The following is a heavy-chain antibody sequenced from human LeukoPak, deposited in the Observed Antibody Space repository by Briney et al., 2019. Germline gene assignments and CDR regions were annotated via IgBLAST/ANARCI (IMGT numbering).Heavy chain of an antibody. CDR3: ARDGPTGGMDV. Sequence: GGSLRLSCAASGFSFSTYSMNWVRQAPGEGLEWVSSISSSSSYISYADSVKGRFTISRDNAKNSLYLQMNSLRAEDTAVYYCARDGPTGGMDVWGQGTTVTVSS. V-gene: IGHV3-21*01. CDR2: ISSSSSYI. CDR1: GFSFSTYS. J-gene: IGHJ6*02.